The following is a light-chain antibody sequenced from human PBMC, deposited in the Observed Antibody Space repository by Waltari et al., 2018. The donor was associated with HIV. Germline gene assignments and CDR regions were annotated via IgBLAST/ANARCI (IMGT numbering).Light chain of an antibody. Sequence: DIQMTQSPSSLSASIRDRVPITCQASQDINTYLNWYKQKPGKAPNLLIYDASNLETGVPSRFSGSGSGTDFTFTISSLQPEDIATYHCQQYDSLPFTFGPGTTVDIK. CDR2: DAS. J-gene: IGKJ3*01. V-gene: IGKV1-33*01. CDR1: QDINTY. CDR3: QQYDSLPFT.